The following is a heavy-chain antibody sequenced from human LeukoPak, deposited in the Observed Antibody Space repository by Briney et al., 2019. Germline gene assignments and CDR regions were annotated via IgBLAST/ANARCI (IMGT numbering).Heavy chain of an antibody. V-gene: IGHV3-30*02. J-gene: IGHJ4*02. CDR1: GFTFSSYG. D-gene: IGHD3-16*01. CDR2: IQYDGSNE. Sequence: GGSLRLSCAASGFTFSSYGMHWVRQAPGKGLEWVAYIQYDGSNEQYADSVKGRFSISRDSSKNILYLQLNSLRTEDTALYYCAKDKFGGGIKTGTFDYWGQGTLVTVSS. CDR3: AKDKFGGGIKTGTFDY.